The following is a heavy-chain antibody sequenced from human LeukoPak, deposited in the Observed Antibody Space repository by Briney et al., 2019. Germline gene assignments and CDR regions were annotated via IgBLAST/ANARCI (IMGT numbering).Heavy chain of an antibody. CDR1: GGSIRSYY. V-gene: IGHV4-59*08. D-gene: IGHD4-23*01. CDR3: VRVDNGGNYFDY. Sequence: SETLSLTCTVSGGSIRSYYWSWIRQSPGKGLEWIGYIYYSGSTNYNPSLKSRVTISADTSKNQFSLRLSSVTAADTAVYYCVRVDNGGNYFDYWGQGTLVTVSS. J-gene: IGHJ4*02. CDR2: IYYSGST.